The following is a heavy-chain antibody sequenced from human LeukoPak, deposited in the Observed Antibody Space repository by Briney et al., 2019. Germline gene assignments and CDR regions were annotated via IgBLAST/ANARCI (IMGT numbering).Heavy chain of an antibody. CDR3: AKDPGVVVRNRYFQH. CDR1: GFTFSSYA. Sequence: GGSLRLPCAASGFTFSSYAMSWVRQAAGKGLEWVSAMSGSGGSTDYADSVKGRFTISRDNSKNTLYLQMNSLRAEDTAVYYCAKDPGVVVRNRYFQHWGQGTLVTVSS. J-gene: IGHJ1*01. D-gene: IGHD3-22*01. V-gene: IGHV3-23*01. CDR2: MSGSGGST.